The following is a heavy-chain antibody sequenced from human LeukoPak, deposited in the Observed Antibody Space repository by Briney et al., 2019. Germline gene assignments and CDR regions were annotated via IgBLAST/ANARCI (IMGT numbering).Heavy chain of an antibody. CDR2: ISYGGSNK. V-gene: IGHV3-30-3*01. D-gene: IGHD3-22*01. J-gene: IGHJ4*02. CDR3: ARGDYYDSSTDY. Sequence: GGSLRLSCAASGFTFSSYAMHWVRQAPGKGLEWVTVISYGGSNKYYADSVKGRFTISRDNSKNTLYLQMNSLRAEDTAVYYCARGDYYDSSTDYWGQGTLVTVSS. CDR1: GFTFSSYA.